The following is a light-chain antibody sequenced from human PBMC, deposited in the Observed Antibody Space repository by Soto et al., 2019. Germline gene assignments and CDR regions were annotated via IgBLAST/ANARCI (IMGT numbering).Light chain of an antibody. V-gene: IGLV2-14*01. Sequence: QSVLTQPASVSGSPGQSITISCTGTSSDVGGYKYVSWYQQYPGKAPKLMMYEVSNRPSGVSNRFSGSKSGNTASLTISWLQAEDEADYYCSSYTTSSPCVFGTGTKLTVL. CDR3: SSYTTSSPCV. CDR1: SSDVGGYKY. J-gene: IGLJ1*01. CDR2: EVS.